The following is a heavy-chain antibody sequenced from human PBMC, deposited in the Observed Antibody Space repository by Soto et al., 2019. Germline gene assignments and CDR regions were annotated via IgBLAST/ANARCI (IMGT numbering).Heavy chain of an antibody. V-gene: IGHV1-8*01. CDR3: ARGAALPYYYYGMDV. Sequence: ASAKVSCKASGYTFTSYDINWVRQATGQGLEWMGWMNPNSGNTGYAQKFQGRVTTTRNTSISTAYMELSSLRSEDTAVYYCARGAALPYYYYGMDVWGQGTTVTVSS. CDR1: GYTFTSYD. CDR2: MNPNSGNT. D-gene: IGHD6-25*01. J-gene: IGHJ6*02.